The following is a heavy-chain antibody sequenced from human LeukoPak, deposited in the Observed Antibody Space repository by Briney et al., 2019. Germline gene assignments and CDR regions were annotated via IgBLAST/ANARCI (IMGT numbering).Heavy chain of an antibody. J-gene: IGHJ4*02. D-gene: IGHD6-13*01. V-gene: IGHV4-4*02. CDR1: GGSISSSNW. CDR2: IYHSGST. Sequence: SGTLSLTCAVSGGSISSSNWWSWVRQPPGKGLEWIGEIYHSGSTNYNPSLKSRVTISVDKSKNQFSLKLSSVTAADTAVYYCARVVEAAIQYYFDYWGQGTLVTVSS. CDR3: ARVVEAAIQYYFDY.